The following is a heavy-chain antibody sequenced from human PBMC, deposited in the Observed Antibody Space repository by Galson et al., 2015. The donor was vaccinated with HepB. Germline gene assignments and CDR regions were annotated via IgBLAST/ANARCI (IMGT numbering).Heavy chain of an antibody. Sequence: SLRLSCAASGITFSDCSMNWVRQAPGKGLEWVSYISSSGTGIHYADSVKGRFTISRDNAKNSLYLQMNSLRDEDTAVYYCARATYGGWNGFDYWGQGTLVTVSS. CDR2: ISSSGTGI. V-gene: IGHV3-48*02. D-gene: IGHD4/OR15-4a*01. CDR3: ARATYGGWNGFDY. CDR1: GITFSDCS. J-gene: IGHJ4*02.